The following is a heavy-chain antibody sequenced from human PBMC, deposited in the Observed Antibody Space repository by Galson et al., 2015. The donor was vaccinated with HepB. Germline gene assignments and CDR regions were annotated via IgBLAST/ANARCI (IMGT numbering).Heavy chain of an antibody. J-gene: IGHJ4*02. D-gene: IGHD2-15*01. CDR3: AREGWSEATYDY. Sequence: SLRLSCAASGFTFSSYWMSWVRQAPGKGLEWVANIKQDGSEKYYVDSAKGRFTISRDNSKNTLYLQMNSLRAEDTAVYYCAREGWSEATYDYWGQGTLVTVSS. CDR2: IKQDGSEK. V-gene: IGHV3-7*01. CDR1: GFTFSSYW.